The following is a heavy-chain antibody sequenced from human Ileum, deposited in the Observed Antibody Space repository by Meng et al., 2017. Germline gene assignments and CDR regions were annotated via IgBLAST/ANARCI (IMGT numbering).Heavy chain of an antibody. CDR1: GFTFSSYA. CDR2: ISGSGGST. V-gene: IGHV3-23*01. Sequence: EVQLLESGGGLVQPGGSLRLSCAASGFTFSSYAMSWVRQDPGKGLEWVSAISGSGGSTYYADSVKGRFTISRDNSKNTLYLQMNSLKAEDTAVYYCAKDTYYYDSSGYPTFDYWGQGTLVTVSS. CDR3: AKDTYYYDSSGYPTFDY. D-gene: IGHD3-22*01. J-gene: IGHJ4*02.